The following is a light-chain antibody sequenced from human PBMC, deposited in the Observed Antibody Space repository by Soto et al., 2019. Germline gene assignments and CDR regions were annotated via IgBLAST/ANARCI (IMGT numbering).Light chain of an antibody. CDR2: DAS. CDR3: QQYSNLIT. J-gene: IGKJ5*01. V-gene: IGKV3-11*01. Sequence: EIVLTQSPATLSLSPGERATLSCRASQSVGTFFAWYQQKPGQAPRLLIYDASNRATGIPARFSGSGSGTYFSFTISSLQPEDFATYYCQQYSNLITFGQGTRLEIK. CDR1: QSVGTF.